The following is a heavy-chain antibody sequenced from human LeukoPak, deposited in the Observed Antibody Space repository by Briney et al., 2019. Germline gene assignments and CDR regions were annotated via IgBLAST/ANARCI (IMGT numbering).Heavy chain of an antibody. D-gene: IGHD2-21*01. J-gene: IGHJ4*02. Sequence: GGSLRLSCAASGFTFSSYSMKWVRQAPGKGLEWVSFISSSSSTISYADSVKGRFTISRDSAKNSLYLQMNSLRAEDTAVYYCARDGGGYCGGDWGQGTLVTVSS. CDR2: ISSSSSTI. V-gene: IGHV3-48*01. CDR3: ARDGGGYCGGD. CDR1: GFTFSSYS.